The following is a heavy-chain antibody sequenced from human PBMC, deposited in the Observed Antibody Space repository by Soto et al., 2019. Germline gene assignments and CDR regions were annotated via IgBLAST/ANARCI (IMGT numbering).Heavy chain of an antibody. V-gene: IGHV4-34*09. CDR1: GGSFSGYY. D-gene: IGHD5-12*01. J-gene: IGHJ4*02. CDR2: INHSGST. CDR3: ARYKSDIEMPRLYYFDY. Sequence: SETLSLTCAVYGGSFSGYYWSWIRQPPVNGLEWIGEINHSGSTNYNPSLKSRVSILLDTSNNQFSLKLTSVTAADTAVYYCARYKSDIEMPRLYYFDYWGQGTVVTVSS.